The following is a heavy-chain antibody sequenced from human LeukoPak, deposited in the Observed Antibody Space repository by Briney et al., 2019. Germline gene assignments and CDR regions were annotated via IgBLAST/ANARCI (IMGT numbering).Heavy chain of an antibody. CDR3: ARDGYCSSTSCSYFDY. Sequence: GGSLRLSCAASGFTFSNYWIHWVRQAPGKGLVWVSRINSDGSSTSYADSVKGRFTISRDNAKNTLYLQMNSLRAEDTAVYYCARDGYCSSTSCSYFDYWGQGTLVTVSS. V-gene: IGHV3-74*01. D-gene: IGHD2-2*01. CDR1: GFTFSNYW. CDR2: INSDGSST. J-gene: IGHJ4*02.